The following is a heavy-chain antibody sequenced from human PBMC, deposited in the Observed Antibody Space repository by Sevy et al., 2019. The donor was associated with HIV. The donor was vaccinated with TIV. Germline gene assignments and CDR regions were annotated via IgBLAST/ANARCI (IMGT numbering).Heavy chain of an antibody. V-gene: IGHV4-30-4*01. D-gene: IGHD4-17*01. J-gene: IGHJ5*02. Sequence: SETLSLTCSVSGGSLSSGEFYWSWIRQPPGKGLEWIGYIYYNGNTYYNPSLKNRLTMSINTFRNHFSLELTSVTAADTAVYYCARDRPDYGDSAQNFDPWGLGILVTVSS. CDR3: ARDRPDYGDSAQNFDP. CDR1: GGSLSSGEFY. CDR2: IYYNGNT.